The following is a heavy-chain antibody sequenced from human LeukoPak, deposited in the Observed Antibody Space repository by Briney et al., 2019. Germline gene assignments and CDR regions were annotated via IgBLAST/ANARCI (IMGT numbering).Heavy chain of an antibody. D-gene: IGHD3-10*01. V-gene: IGHV3-30*18. Sequence: PGGSLRLSCAASGFTFSSYGMHWVRQAPGKGLEWVAVISYDGSDKYYADSVKGRFTISRDNSKNTLYLQMNSLRAEDTAVYYCAKMVRGVNSQCDYWGQGTLVTVSS. J-gene: IGHJ4*02. CDR1: GFTFSSYG. CDR2: ISYDGSDK. CDR3: AKMVRGVNSQCDY.